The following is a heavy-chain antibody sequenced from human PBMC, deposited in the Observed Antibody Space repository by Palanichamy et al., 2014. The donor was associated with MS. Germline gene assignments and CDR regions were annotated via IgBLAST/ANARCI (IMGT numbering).Heavy chain of an antibody. V-gene: IGHV4-59*01. CDR3: ARGGPSSKYFDY. CDR1: GGSISSDY. CDR2: IYNSGST. D-gene: IGHD3-16*01. Sequence: VQLQESGPGLVKPSETLSLTCTVSGGSISSDYWSWIRQPPGKGLEWIGYIYNSGSTNYNSSLQSRVTMSLDTSKNQFSLKLSSVTAADTAAYYCARGGPSSKYFDYWGQGTLVTVSS. J-gene: IGHJ4*02.